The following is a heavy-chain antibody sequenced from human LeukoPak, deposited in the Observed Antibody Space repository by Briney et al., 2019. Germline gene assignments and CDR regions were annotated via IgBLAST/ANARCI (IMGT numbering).Heavy chain of an antibody. CDR1: EFTFFTYS. Sequence: GGSLRLSCAASEFTFFTYSMSWVRQAPGKGLEWVANIKQDGSEKYYVDSVKGRFTISRDNAKNSLYLQMNSLRAEDTALYYCAREADLNDYDAFFDYWGQGTLVTVSS. D-gene: IGHD4-17*01. J-gene: IGHJ4*02. CDR3: AREADLNDYDAFFDY. CDR2: IKQDGSEK. V-gene: IGHV3-7*03.